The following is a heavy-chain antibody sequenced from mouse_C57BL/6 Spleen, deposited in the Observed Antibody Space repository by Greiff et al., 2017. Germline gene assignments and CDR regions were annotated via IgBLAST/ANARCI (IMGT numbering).Heavy chain of an antibody. D-gene: IGHD2-3*01. CDR3: AREGDGYYWYFDV. CDR1: GFTFSDYY. Sequence: DVQLVESEGGLVQPGSSMKLSCTASGFTFSDYYMAWVRQVPEKGLEWVANINYDGSSTYYLDSLKSRFIISRDNAKNILYLQMSSLKSEDTATYYCAREGDGYYWYFDVWGTGTTVTVSS. V-gene: IGHV5-16*01. CDR2: INYDGSST. J-gene: IGHJ1*03.